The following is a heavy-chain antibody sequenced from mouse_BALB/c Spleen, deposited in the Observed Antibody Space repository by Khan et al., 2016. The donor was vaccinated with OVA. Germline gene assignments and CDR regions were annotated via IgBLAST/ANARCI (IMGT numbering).Heavy chain of an antibody. CDR2: IHTGNVNT. D-gene: IGHD6-1*01. CDR3: ARSALYATGAMDY. CDR1: GYTFTTYY. J-gene: IGHJ4*01. V-gene: IGHV1S56*01. Sequence: QVQLQQSGPELVKPGASVRISCKASGYTFTTYYIHWMKQRPGQGLEWIGWIHTGNVNTKYSEKFKGKATLTAGKSSSTAYMQRSSLTSEDSAVYFCARSALYATGAMDYGGPGTSVTVSS.